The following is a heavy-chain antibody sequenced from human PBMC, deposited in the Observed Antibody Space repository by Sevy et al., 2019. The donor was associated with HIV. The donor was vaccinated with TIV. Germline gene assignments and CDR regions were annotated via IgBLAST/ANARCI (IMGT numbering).Heavy chain of an antibody. CDR1: GDIFRNFV. CDR2: IITISGTA. J-gene: IGHJ5*02. CDR3: ATTVSCSGDCYFFDP. D-gene: IGHD2-21*02. V-gene: IGHV1-69*13. Sequence: ASVKVSCKASGDIFRNFVITWVRQAPGQGLEWMGGIITISGTANNAQKYNGRVTITEDEATSTVYMKMRSMRSKDTAVYYCATTVSCSGDCYFFDPWGQGTLVTVSS.